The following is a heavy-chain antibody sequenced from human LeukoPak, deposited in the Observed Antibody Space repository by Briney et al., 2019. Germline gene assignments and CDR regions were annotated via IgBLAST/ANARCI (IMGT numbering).Heavy chain of an antibody. CDR1: GYTFTGYY. J-gene: IGHJ4*02. CDR3: ARAPLKGFDY. CDR2: MNPTRGGT. V-gene: IGHV1-2*02. Sequence: ASVKVSCKAFGYTFTGYYIHWLRQGAGQALEWMGWMNPTRGGTKYTQKFQGRVTMTRDTSFSTAYMEVSSLTSDDTAVYYCARAPLKGFDYWGQGTLVTVSS.